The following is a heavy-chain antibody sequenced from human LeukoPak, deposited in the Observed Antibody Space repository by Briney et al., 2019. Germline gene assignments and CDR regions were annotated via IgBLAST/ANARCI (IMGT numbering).Heavy chain of an antibody. D-gene: IGHD3-16*01. CDR2: IIPILGIA. CDR1: GYTFTSYG. CDR3: ALFWGRASGYYGARPFDY. Sequence: GASVKVSCKASGYTFTSYGISWVRQAPGQGLEWMGRIIPILGIANYAQKFQGRVTITADKSTSTAYMELSSLRSEDTAVYYCALFWGRASGYYGARPFDYWGQGTLVTVSS. J-gene: IGHJ4*02. V-gene: IGHV1-69*04.